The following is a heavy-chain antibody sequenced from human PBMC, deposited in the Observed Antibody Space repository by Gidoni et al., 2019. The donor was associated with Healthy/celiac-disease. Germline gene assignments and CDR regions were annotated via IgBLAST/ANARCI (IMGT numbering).Heavy chain of an antibody. Sequence: QVTLRESGPALVKPTQTLTLTCPFSGIALSTSGMCGSCICQPPGKALEWLARIDWDDDKYYSTSLKTRLTISKDPSKNQVVLTMPNMDPVDTATYYCARMCQNYRHRRAPDSWGQGTLVTVSS. CDR1: GIALSTSGMC. V-gene: IGHV2-70*15. D-gene: IGHD1-7*01. J-gene: IGHJ4*02. CDR3: ARMCQNYRHRRAPDS. CDR2: IDWDDDK.